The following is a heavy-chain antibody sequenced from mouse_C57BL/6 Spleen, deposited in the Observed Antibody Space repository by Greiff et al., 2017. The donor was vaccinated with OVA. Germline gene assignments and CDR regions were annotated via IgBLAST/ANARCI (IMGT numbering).Heavy chain of an antibody. V-gene: IGHV1-15*01. CDR3: TSVLVSSWFAY. Sequence: VQLQQSGAELVRPGASVTLSCKASGYTFTDYEMHWVKQTPVHGLEWIGAIDPETGGTAYNQKFKGKAILTADKSSSTAYMELRSLTSEDSAVYYCTSVLVSSWFAYWGQGTLVTVSA. CDR2: IDPETGGT. CDR1: GYTFTDYE. J-gene: IGHJ3*01.